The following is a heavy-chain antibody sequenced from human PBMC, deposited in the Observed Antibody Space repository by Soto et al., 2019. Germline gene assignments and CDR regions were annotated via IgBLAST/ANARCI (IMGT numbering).Heavy chain of an antibody. CDR3: ARDGSPLTYSSSWSTYYYMDV. CDR1: GFTVSSNY. CDR2: IYSGGST. D-gene: IGHD6-13*01. V-gene: IGHV3-66*01. J-gene: IGHJ6*03. Sequence: PGGSLRLSCAASGFTVSSNYMSWVRQAPGKGLEWVSVIYSGGSTYYADSVKGRFTISRDNSKNTLYLQMNSLRAEDTAVYYCARDGSPLTYSSSWSTYYYMDVWGKGTTVTVSS.